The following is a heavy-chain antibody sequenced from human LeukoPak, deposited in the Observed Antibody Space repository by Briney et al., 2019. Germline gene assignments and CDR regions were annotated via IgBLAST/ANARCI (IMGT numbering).Heavy chain of an antibody. CDR1: GFTFSSYS. D-gene: IGHD1-26*01. CDR3: ARTNSGATFSDYYYYHMDV. V-gene: IGHV3-21*01. CDR2: ITSRSTYI. J-gene: IGHJ6*03. Sequence: GWSLRLSCPASGFTFSSYSMHWVRQAPGKGLEWVSSITSRSTYIQYADAVKGRFTISRDNAKNSLDLQMSSLRAEDAALYYCARTNSGATFSDYYYYHMDVWGKGTTVTVSS.